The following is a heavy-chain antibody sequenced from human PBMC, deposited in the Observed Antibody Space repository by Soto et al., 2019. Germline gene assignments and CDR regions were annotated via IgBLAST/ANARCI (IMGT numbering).Heavy chain of an antibody. D-gene: IGHD2-2*01. CDR2: ISGSGSTA. CDR3: ARDLCSSTSCSRGAYYYGMDV. V-gene: IGHV3-23*01. Sequence: EVQLLESGGGLVQPGGSLRLSCAASGFTFGSYAMSWVRQAPGQGLEWVSGISGSGSTANYADSVKGRFTISRDNSKNALYLQMNSLRAEDTAVYYCARDLCSSTSCSRGAYYYGMDVWGQGTTVTVSS. CDR1: GFTFGSYA. J-gene: IGHJ6*02.